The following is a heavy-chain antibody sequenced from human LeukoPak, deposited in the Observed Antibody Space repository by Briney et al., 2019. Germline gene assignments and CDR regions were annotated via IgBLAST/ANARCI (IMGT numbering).Heavy chain of an antibody. V-gene: IGHV4-4*02. CDR3: AREGGFYRPLDY. CDR2: VHLDGRT. J-gene: IGHJ4*02. Sequence: SETLSLTCGVSGGSFPSTNWWTWIRQPPGKGLEWIGEVHLDGRTNFNPSLKSRLTMSVDLSENHVSLKLTSVTAADTAVYYCAREGGFYRPLDYSGQGTLVTVSS. CDR1: GGSFPSTNW. D-gene: IGHD6-25*01.